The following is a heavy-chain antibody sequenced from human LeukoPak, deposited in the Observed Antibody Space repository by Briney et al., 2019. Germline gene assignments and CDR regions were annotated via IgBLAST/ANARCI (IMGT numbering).Heavy chain of an antibody. J-gene: IGHJ6*02. CDR3: ARLRIAAAGPGGNV. CDR1: GFTFNNFW. Sequence: PGGSLRLSCAASGFTFNNFWMSWVRQAPGKGLEWVANIKQDGGEKYYVDSVKGRFTTSRDNAKNSLYLQMNSLRAEDTAMYYCARLRIAAAGPGGNVWGQGTTVTVSS. V-gene: IGHV3-7*01. D-gene: IGHD6-13*01. CDR2: IKQDGGEK.